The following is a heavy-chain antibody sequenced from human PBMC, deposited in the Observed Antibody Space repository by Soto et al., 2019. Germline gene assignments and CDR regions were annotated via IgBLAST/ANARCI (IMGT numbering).Heavy chain of an antibody. V-gene: IGHV4-34*01. CDR3: GSPGYVDY. D-gene: IGHD2-2*01. CDR1: GGSFGGYY. J-gene: IGHJ4*02. Sequence: VQLQQWGAGLLKPSETLSLTCAVYGGSFGGYYWSWIRQPPGQGLEWIGEINHSGSTNYNPSLNSRVTISVDTSKNQFSLKLSSVPAADTAVYYCGSPGYVDYWGQGTLVTVSS. CDR2: INHSGST.